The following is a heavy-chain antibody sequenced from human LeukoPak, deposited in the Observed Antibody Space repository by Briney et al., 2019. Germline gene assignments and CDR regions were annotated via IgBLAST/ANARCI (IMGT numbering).Heavy chain of an antibody. V-gene: IGHV4-30-2*01. D-gene: IGHD3-10*01. CDR3: ARGSITMVRGVISD. J-gene: IGHJ4*02. CDR1: GGSISSGGYY. CDR2: IYHSGST. Sequence: SETLSLTCTVSGGSISSGGYYWSWIRQPPGKGLEWIGYIYHSGSTYYNPSLKSRVTISVDRSKNQFSLKLSSVTAADTAVYCCARGSITMVRGVISDWGQGTLVTVSS.